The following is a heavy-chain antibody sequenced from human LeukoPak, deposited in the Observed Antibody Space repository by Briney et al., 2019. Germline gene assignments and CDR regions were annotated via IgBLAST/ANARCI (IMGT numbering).Heavy chain of an antibody. D-gene: IGHD6-19*01. Sequence: PGGSLRLSCAASGFTFSDYGMHWVRQAPGKGLEYVSTISSNGGSTYYANSVKGRFTVSRDNSKSTLYLQMGSLRAEDMAVYYCARDSSSRPFDYWGQGTLVTVSS. CDR2: ISSNGGST. CDR1: GFTFSDYG. V-gene: IGHV3-64*01. J-gene: IGHJ4*02. CDR3: ARDSSSRPFDY.